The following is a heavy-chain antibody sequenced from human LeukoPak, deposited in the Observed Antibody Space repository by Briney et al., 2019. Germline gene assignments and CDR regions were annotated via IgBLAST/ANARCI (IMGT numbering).Heavy chain of an antibody. CDR2: MNPNSGNT. CDR3: ARGIVVVPAAINWFDP. J-gene: IGHJ5*02. V-gene: IGHV1-8*01. CDR1: GYTLTSYD. D-gene: IGHD2-2*01. Sequence: ASVKVSCKASGYTLTSYDINWVRQATGQGREWMGWMNPNSGNTGYAQKFQGRVTMNRNTSISTAYMELSSLRSEDTAVYYCARGIVVVPAAINWFDPWGQGTLVTVSS.